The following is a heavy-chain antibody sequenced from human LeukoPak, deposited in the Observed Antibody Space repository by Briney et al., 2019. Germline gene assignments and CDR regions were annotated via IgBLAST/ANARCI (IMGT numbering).Heavy chain of an antibody. J-gene: IGHJ3*02. Sequence: SETLSLTCTVSGGSISSSSYYWGWIRQPPGKGLEWIGEINHSGNTNYNPSLKSRVTISVDTSKNQSSLKLSSVAAADTAVYYCASPIYGDYTENGFDIWGQGTRVTVSS. CDR1: GGSISSSSYY. CDR2: INHSGNT. D-gene: IGHD4-17*01. V-gene: IGHV4-39*07. CDR3: ASPIYGDYTENGFDI.